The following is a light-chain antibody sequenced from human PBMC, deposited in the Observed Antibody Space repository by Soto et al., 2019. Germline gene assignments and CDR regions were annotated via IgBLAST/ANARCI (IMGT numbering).Light chain of an antibody. CDR3: QSYDTRLGAEL. CDR1: SSNFGARYD. J-gene: IGLJ3*02. V-gene: IGLV1-40*01. CDR2: GNT. Sequence: QSVLTQPPSVSGAPGQRVTLSCTGSSSNFGARYDVHWYQHIPGKAPKLIIFGNTNRPSGVPDRFSGSRSGTSASLVIAGRQPEDEAHYYCQSYDTRLGAELFGGGTQLTVL.